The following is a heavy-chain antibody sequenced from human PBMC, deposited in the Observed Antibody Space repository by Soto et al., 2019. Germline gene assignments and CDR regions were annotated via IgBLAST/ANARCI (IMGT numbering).Heavy chain of an antibody. CDR2: IYPGDSDT. J-gene: IGHJ6*01. V-gene: IGHV5-51*01. CDR1: GYSFTSYW. CDR3: ARTAAAGKYYYVMDV. D-gene: IGHD6-13*01. Sequence: LGESLKISCKGSGYSFTSYWIGWVRQMPWKGLECMGIIYPGDSDTRYSPSFQGQVTISADKSISTAYLQWSSLKASDTAMYYCARTAAAGKYYYVMDVWRQGTTVIVYS.